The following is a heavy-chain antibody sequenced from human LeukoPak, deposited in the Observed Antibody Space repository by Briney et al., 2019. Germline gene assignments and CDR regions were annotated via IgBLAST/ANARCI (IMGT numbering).Heavy chain of an antibody. D-gene: IGHD2-21*02. CDR1: GFTFSSYA. CDR3: ARDTRGDWYYFDY. J-gene: IGHJ4*02. Sequence: PGGSLGLSCAASGFTFSSYAMHWVRQAPGKGLEWVAVISYDGSNKYYADSVKGRFTISRDNSKNTLYLQMNSLRAEDTAVYYCARDTRGDWYYFDYWGQGTLVTVSS. V-gene: IGHV3-30*04. CDR2: ISYDGSNK.